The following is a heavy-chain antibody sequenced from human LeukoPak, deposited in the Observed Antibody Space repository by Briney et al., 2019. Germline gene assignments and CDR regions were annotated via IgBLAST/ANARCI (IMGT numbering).Heavy chain of an antibody. V-gene: IGHV4-59*08. Sequence: SETLSLTCTVSGGSISSYYWSWIRQPPGKGLEWIGYIYYSGSTNYNPSLKSRVTISVDTSMNQFSLKLSSVTAADTAVYYCARLGGRDILTGYRRAAFDIWGQGTMVTVSS. D-gene: IGHD3-9*01. CDR1: GGSISSYY. CDR3: ARLGGRDILTGYRRAAFDI. CDR2: IYYSGST. J-gene: IGHJ3*02.